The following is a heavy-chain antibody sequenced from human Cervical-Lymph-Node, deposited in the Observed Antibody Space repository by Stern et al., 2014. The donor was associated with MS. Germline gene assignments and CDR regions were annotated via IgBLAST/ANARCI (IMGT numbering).Heavy chain of an antibody. CDR2: IIPLFGAA. CDR3: ARGAYCGGDCYWGWFDS. CDR1: GDTFSDHS. J-gene: IGHJ5*01. V-gene: IGHV1-69*01. D-gene: IGHD2-21*02. Sequence: QVQLVQSGAEAKRPGSSVTVSCKSSGDTFSDHSISWVRRAPGHGLEWVGGIIPLFGAADYAQMFQGRVTITADESTTTAYMELSSLRSEDTAMYYCARGAYCGGDCYWGWFDSWGQGTLVTVSS.